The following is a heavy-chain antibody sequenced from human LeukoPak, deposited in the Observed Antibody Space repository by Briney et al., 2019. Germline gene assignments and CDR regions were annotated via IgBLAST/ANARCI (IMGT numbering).Heavy chain of an antibody. CDR2: IYYDGSQK. CDR3: AIIGVTNTTNDY. D-gene: IGHD3-3*01. J-gene: IGHJ4*02. CDR1: GFRFTGFG. V-gene: IGHV3-30*12. Sequence: PGRSLRLSCEASGFRFTGFGMHWVRQAPGKGLEWVAQIYYDGSQKYYADSVKGRFHVSRDNSKNTLYLQMNSLGAEDTAVYYCAIIGVTNTTNDYWGQGALVVVSS.